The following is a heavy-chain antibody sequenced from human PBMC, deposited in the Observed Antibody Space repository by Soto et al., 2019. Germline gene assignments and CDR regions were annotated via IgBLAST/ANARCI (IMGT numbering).Heavy chain of an antibody. CDR3: AKSSAWHLFDY. V-gene: IGHV4-61*01. CDR1: GGSVSSGSYY. J-gene: IGHJ4*02. CDR2: IYNSGTT. D-gene: IGHD3-22*01. Sequence: SETLSLTCTVSGGSVSSGSYYWSWIRQPPGKGLEWIGSIYNSGTTNYNPSLKSRVTISVDTSKNQFSLKLSSVTAADTAVYYCAKSSAWHLFDYWGQGTLVTVPQ.